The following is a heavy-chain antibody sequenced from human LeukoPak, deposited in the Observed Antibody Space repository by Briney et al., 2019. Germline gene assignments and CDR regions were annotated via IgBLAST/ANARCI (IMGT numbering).Heavy chain of an antibody. V-gene: IGHV1-3*01. CDR1: GYTFTSYA. CDR3: ARGLAPIAAAAFDY. Sequence: GASVKVSCKASGYTFTSYAMHWVRQAPGQRLEWMGWINAGNANTKYSQKFQGRVTITRDTSASTVYMELSSLRSEDTAVYYCARGLAPIAAAAFDYWGQGTLVTVSS. CDR2: INAGNANT. D-gene: IGHD6-13*01. J-gene: IGHJ4*02.